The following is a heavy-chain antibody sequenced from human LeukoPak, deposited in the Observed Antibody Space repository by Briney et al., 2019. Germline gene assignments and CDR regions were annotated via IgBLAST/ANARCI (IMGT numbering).Heavy chain of an antibody. CDR1: GFTFSSYA. V-gene: IGHV3-23*01. CDR2: ISGSGGST. Sequence: PGGSLRLSCAASGFTFSSYAMSWVRQAPGKGLEWVSAISGSGGSTYYADSVKGRFTISRDNSRNTLYLQMNSLRAEDTAVYYCANGYSSGSGGVDYWGQGTLVTVSS. CDR3: ANGYSSGSGGVDY. D-gene: IGHD6-19*01. J-gene: IGHJ4*02.